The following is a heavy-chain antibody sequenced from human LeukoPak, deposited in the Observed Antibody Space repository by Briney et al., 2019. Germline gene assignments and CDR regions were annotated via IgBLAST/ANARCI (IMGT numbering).Heavy chain of an antibody. V-gene: IGHV3-30*02. Sequence: GGSLRLSCAASGFTFSNYGIHWVRQAPGKGLEWVAFIRYDGSDKYYADSVKGRFTISRDNSINTLYLQMNSLRAEDTAVYYCATYRQVLLPFESWGQGTLVTVSS. D-gene: IGHD2-8*02. CDR3: ATYRQVLLPFES. CDR2: IRYDGSDK. J-gene: IGHJ4*02. CDR1: GFTFSNYG.